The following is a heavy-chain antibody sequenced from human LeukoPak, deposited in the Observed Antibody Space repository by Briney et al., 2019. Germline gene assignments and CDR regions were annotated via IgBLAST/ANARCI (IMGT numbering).Heavy chain of an antibody. Sequence: GGSLRLSCAASGFTFSGYAMHWVRQAPGKGLEWVAVISYDGSNKYYADSVKGRFTISRDNSKNTLYLQMNSLRAEDTAVYYCVRSLDYWGQGILVTVSS. CDR1: GFTFSGYA. J-gene: IGHJ4*02. V-gene: IGHV3-30-3*01. CDR3: VRSLDY. CDR2: ISYDGSNK.